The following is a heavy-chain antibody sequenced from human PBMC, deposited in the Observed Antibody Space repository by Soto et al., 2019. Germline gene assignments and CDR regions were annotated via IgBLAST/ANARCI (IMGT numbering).Heavy chain of an antibody. Sequence: QVQLVQSGAEVKKPGASVNVSCTASGYTFTSYGFNWVRQAPGQGLEWMGWISAYNGNTNYAQKLQGRVTMTTDTSTSTVYMELRSLRSDDTAVYYCARDRGSYALDYWGQGTLVTVSS. D-gene: IGHD1-26*01. CDR3: ARDRGSYALDY. J-gene: IGHJ4*02. CDR2: ISAYNGNT. V-gene: IGHV1-18*01. CDR1: GYTFTSYG.